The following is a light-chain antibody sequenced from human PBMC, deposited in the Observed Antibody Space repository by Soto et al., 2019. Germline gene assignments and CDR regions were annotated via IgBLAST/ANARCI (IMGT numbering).Light chain of an antibody. CDR2: AAS. CDR3: QQLNSYPWT. J-gene: IGKJ1*01. Sequence: DIQLTQSPSFLSASVGDRVTITCRASQAISSYLAWFQQRPGKAPKVLIYAASTLQSGVPSRFSDSASGTEFTLTISSLQPEDFATYFCQQLNSYPWTFGQGTKVEIK. V-gene: IGKV1-9*01. CDR1: QAISSY.